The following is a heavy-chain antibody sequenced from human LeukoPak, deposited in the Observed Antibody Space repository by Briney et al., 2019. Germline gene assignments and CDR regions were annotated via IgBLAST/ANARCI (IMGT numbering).Heavy chain of an antibody. CDR2: INPNSGGT. J-gene: IGHJ4*02. CDR3: AGDPGDIVVVPAAISNDY. D-gene: IGHD2-2*02. Sequence: ASVKVSCKASGYTFTGYYMHWVRQAPGQGLEWMGWINPNSGGTNYAQKFQGRVTMTRDTSISTAYMELSRLRSDDTAVYYCAGDPGDIVVVPAAISNDYWGQGTLVTVSS. CDR1: GYTFTGYY. V-gene: IGHV1-2*02.